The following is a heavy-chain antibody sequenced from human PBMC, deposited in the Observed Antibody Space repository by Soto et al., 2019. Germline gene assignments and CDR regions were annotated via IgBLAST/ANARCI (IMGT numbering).Heavy chain of an antibody. J-gene: IGHJ6*02. Sequence: GGSLRLSCASSGFPFSSYGMHWVRQAPGKGLEWVAVIWYDGSNKYYADSVKGRFTISRDNSKNTLYLQMNSLRAEDTAVYYCARERAAGKDYYYYGMDVWGQGTTVTVSS. V-gene: IGHV3-33*01. CDR3: ARERAAGKDYYYYGMDV. CDR1: GFPFSSYG. CDR2: IWYDGSNK. D-gene: IGHD6-13*01.